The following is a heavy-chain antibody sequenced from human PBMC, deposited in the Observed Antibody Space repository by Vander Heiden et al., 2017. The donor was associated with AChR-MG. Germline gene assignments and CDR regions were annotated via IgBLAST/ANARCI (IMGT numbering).Heavy chain of an antibody. V-gene: IGHV3-23*01. J-gene: IGHJ4*02. CDR2: ISGRGGST. CDR1: GFTFSRYA. D-gene: IGHD3-10*01. Sequence: EVQLLESGGGLVQPGGSLRLSCAASGFTFSRYAMSWVRQAPGRGLEWVSAISGRGGSTYYADSVKGRFTISRDNSKNTLYLQMNSLRAEDTAVYYCAKKRLLWFGELSAFDYWGQGTLVTVSS. CDR3: AKKRLLWFGELSAFDY.